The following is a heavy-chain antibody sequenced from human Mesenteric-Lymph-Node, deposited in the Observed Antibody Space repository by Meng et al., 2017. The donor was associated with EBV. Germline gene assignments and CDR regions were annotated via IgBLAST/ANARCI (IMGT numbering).Heavy chain of an antibody. J-gene: IGHJ4*02. Sequence: QVQLVQSGGEVKKPGAQVRVSCKASGYTFTSYGIRWVRQAPGQGLEWMGWISTYNGNTNYAQKVQGRVTMTRETSTSTAYMELRSLRSDDTAVYYCARGRRDYDSGSYPDFDYWGQGTLVTVSS. CDR1: GYTFTSYG. V-gene: IGHV1-18*01. CDR3: ARGRRDYDSGSYPDFDY. D-gene: IGHD3-10*01. CDR2: ISTYNGNT.